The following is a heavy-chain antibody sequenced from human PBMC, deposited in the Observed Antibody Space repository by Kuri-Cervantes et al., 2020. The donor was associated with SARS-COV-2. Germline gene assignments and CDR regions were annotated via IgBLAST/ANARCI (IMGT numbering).Heavy chain of an antibody. CDR3: ARIPGYRSGWLAFDT. Sequence: GGSLRLSCEASGSTFSSYWMSWVRQAPGKGLGWVANRKQDGREKYYVDSVKGRFTISRDNAKNSLYLQMNSLRAEDTAVYYCARIPGYRSGWLAFDTWGQGTMVTVSS. CDR2: RKQDGREK. CDR1: GSTFSSYW. D-gene: IGHD6-19*01. J-gene: IGHJ3*02. V-gene: IGHV3-7*04.